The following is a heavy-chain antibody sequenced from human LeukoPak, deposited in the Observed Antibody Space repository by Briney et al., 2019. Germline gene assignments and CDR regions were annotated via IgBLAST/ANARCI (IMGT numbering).Heavy chain of an antibody. CDR2: ISSSCSTI. Sequence: GGSLRLSCAASGFTFSSYEMNWVRQAPGKGLEGVSYISSSCSTIYYADAVKGRFTISRDNAKNSLYLQMNSLRAEDTAVYYCARVRPTAGIDYWGQGTLVTVSS. CDR1: GFTFSSYE. CDR3: ARVRPTAGIDY. D-gene: IGHD6-13*01. V-gene: IGHV3-48*03. J-gene: IGHJ4*02.